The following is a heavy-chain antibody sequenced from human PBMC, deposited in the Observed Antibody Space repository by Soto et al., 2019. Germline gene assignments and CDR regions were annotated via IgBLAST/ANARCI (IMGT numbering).Heavy chain of an antibody. CDR2: IIPILGIA. D-gene: IGHD3-10*01. V-gene: IGHV1-69*02. J-gene: IGHJ3*02. CDR3: ALLYGSGSPYDAFDI. CDR1: GGTFSSYT. Sequence: GASVKVSCKASGGTFSSYTISWVRQAPGQGLEWMGRIIPILGIANYAQKFQGRVTITADKSTSTAYMELSSLRSEDTAVYYCALLYGSGSPYDAFDIWGQGTMVTVSS.